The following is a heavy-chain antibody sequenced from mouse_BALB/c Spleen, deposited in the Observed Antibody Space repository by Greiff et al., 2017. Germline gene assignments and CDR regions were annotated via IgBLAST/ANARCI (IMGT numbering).Heavy chain of an antibody. CDR1: GYTFTDYE. D-gene: IGHD2-4*01. J-gene: IGHJ4*01. V-gene: IGHV1-15*01. CDR3: TTLRRRGDYYAMDY. Sequence: QVQLQQSGAELVRPGASVTLSCKASGYTFTDYEMHWVKQTPVHGLEWIGAIDPETGGTAYNQKFKGKATLTADKSSSTAYMELRSLTSEDSAVYSCTTLRRRGDYYAMDYWGQGTSVTVSA. CDR2: IDPETGGT.